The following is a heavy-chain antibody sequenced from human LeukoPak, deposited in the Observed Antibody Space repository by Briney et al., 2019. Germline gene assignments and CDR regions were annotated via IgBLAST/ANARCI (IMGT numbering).Heavy chain of an antibody. CDR3: ARARVVVTAPLDY. CDR1: GYTFTGYY. V-gene: IGHV1-69*05. D-gene: IGHD4-23*01. Sequence: SVKVSCKASGYTFTGYYMHWVRQAPGQGLEWMGGIIPIFGTANYAQKFQGRVTITTDESTSTAYMELSSLRSEDTAVYYCARARVVVTAPLDYWGQGTLVTVSS. J-gene: IGHJ4*02. CDR2: IIPIFGTA.